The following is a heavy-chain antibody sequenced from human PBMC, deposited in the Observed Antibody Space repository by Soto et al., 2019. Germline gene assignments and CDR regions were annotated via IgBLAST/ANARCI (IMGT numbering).Heavy chain of an antibody. J-gene: IGHJ3*02. CDR3: AKDQTMIPSPLAFDI. D-gene: IGHD3-22*01. CDR1: GFGFTFSTSA. V-gene: IGHV3-23*01. Sequence: GGSLRLSCAASGFGFTFSTSAMSWVRQAPGKGLEWVSTFRESGGTTHYANSVKGRFTISRDTSKNTLYLQMNSLRAEDTAVYYCAKDQTMIPSPLAFDIWGQGTMVTVSS. CDR2: FRESGGTT.